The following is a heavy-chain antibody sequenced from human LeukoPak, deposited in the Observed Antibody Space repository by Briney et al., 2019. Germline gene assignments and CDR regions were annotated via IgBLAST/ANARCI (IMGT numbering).Heavy chain of an antibody. Sequence: GGSLRPSWAVAGFSFSSYWMSWVRQAPGKGLEWVAYIKQDGSEKYYVDSVKGRFTISRDNAKNSLYLQMNSLRAEDTAVYYCARVIAVAFFDYWGQGTLVTVSS. D-gene: IGHD6-19*01. CDR1: GFSFSSYW. J-gene: IGHJ4*02. CDR2: IKQDGSEK. CDR3: ARVIAVAFFDY. V-gene: IGHV3-7*01.